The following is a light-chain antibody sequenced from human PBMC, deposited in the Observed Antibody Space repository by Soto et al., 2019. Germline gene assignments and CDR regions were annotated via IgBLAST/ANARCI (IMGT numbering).Light chain of an antibody. CDR3: QQYGSSPWWT. Sequence: EIVLTQSPGTLSLSPGERATLSCRASQSVSSSYLAWYQQKPGQAPRLLIYGASSRATGIPDRFSGSGSGTDVTLPISRLEPEDFAVYYCQQYGSSPWWTFGQGTKVEIK. J-gene: IGKJ1*01. V-gene: IGKV3-20*01. CDR1: QSVSSSY. CDR2: GAS.